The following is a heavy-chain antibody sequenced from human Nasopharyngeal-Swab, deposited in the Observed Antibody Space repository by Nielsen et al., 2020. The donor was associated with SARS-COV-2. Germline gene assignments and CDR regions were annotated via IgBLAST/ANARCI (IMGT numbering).Heavy chain of an antibody. CDR2: IYYSGST. J-gene: IGHJ4*02. CDR1: GGSISSSSYY. CDR3: ARHFISYFYDSSGYYPEDYFDY. Sequence: SETLSLTCTVSGGSISSSSYYWGWIRQPPGKGLEWIGTIYYSGSTSYNPSLKSRVTISVDTSKNQFSLKLSSVTAADTAVYYCARHFISYFYDSSGYYPEDYFDYWGQGTLVTVSS. D-gene: IGHD3-22*01. V-gene: IGHV4-39*01.